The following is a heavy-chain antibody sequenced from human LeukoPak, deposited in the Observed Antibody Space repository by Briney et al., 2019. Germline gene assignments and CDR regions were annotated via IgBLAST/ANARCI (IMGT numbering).Heavy chain of an antibody. Sequence: GGSLRLSCAASGFTFSDYSMNWVRQAPGKGLEWVSSISSGSSYIYYADSVKGRFTISRDNANNSLYLQMNSLRAEDTAVYYCANRRGVYRDWFDPWGQGTLVTVSS. D-gene: IGHD3-10*01. CDR1: GFTFSDYS. CDR3: ANRRGVYRDWFDP. J-gene: IGHJ5*02. CDR2: ISSGSSYI. V-gene: IGHV3-21*01.